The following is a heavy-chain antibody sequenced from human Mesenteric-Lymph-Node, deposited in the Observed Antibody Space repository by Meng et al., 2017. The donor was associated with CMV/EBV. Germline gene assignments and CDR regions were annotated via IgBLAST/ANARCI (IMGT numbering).Heavy chain of an antibody. D-gene: IGHD2-2*01. Sequence: GESLKISCKASGYTFTGYYMHWVRQAPGQGLEWMGWINPNSGGTNYAQKFQGRVTMTRDTSISTAYMELSRLRSDDTAVYYCARTAGCSSTSCYGGMDVWGQGTTVTVSS. CDR1: GYTFTGYY. CDR2: INPNSGGT. J-gene: IGHJ6*02. CDR3: ARTAGCSSTSCYGGMDV. V-gene: IGHV1-2*02.